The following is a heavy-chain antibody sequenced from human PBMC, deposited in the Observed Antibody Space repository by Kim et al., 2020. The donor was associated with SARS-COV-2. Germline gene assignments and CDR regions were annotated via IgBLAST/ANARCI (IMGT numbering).Heavy chain of an antibody. CDR3: ARRANTMVRGLDY. CDR1: GGSISSSNW. Sequence: SETLSLTCAVSGGSISSSNWWSWVRQPPGKGLEWIGEIYHSGSTNYNPSLKSRVTISVDKSKNQFSLKLSSVTAADTAVYYCARRANTMVRGLDYWGQGTLVTVSS. V-gene: IGHV4-4*02. J-gene: IGHJ4*02. D-gene: IGHD3-10*01. CDR2: IYHSGST.